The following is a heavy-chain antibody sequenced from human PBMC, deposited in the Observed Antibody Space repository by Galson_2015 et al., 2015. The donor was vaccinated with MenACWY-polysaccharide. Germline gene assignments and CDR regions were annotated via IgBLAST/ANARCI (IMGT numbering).Heavy chain of an antibody. CDR1: GFNFSILV. CDR3: AKVGPRSSWTMGLDY. CDR2: ISPGSETA. V-gene: IGHV3-23*01. J-gene: IGHJ4*02. Sequence: SLRLSCAASGFNFSILVMTWLRQGPGKGLEWVSAISPGSETAYYSDSVKGRFTISRDNSKDTLHLQMDSLRAEDTAVYYCAKVGPRSSWTMGLDYWGQGTLVIVSS. D-gene: IGHD6-13*01.